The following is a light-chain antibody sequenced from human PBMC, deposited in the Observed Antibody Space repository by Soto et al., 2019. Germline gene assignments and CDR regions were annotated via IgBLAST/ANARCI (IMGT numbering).Light chain of an antibody. Sequence: EIVMTQSPATLSVSPGERATLSCRASQSVSSNLAWYQHKPGQAPRLLIYDASNRATGIPDRFRGSGSGTDFTLTIRSLEPEDFALYYCQQGTDWPPGTFGQGTTGDIK. J-gene: IGKJ1*01. V-gene: IGKV3-11*01. CDR1: QSVSSN. CDR2: DAS. CDR3: QQGTDWPPGT.